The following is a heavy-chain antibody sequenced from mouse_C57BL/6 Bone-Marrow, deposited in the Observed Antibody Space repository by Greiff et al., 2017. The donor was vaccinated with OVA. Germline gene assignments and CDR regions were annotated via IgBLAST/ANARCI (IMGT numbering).Heavy chain of an antibody. CDR2: ISYDGSN. Sequence: EVKLVESGPGLMKPSQSLSLTCSVTGYSITSGYYWNWIRQFPGNKLEWMGYISYDGSNNYNPSLKNRISITRDTSKNQFFLKLNSVTTEDTATYYCARRGYDYGAWFAYWGQGTLVTVSA. V-gene: IGHV3-6*01. D-gene: IGHD2-4*01. CDR1: GYSITSGYY. J-gene: IGHJ3*01. CDR3: ARRGYDYGAWFAY.